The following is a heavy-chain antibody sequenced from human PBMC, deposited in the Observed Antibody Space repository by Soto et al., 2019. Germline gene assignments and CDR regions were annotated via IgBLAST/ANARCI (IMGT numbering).Heavy chain of an antibody. CDR3: AREASAVVSLDY. CDR2: INPNSGDT. D-gene: IGHD2-15*01. V-gene: IGHV1-2*02. J-gene: IGHJ4*02. Sequence: ASVKVSCKASGYIFTAYSMHWVRQAPGQGLEWLGWINPNSGDTIYAQKFQDRVTMTCGTSVSTAYLELSSLSSDDTALYYCAREASAVVSLDYWGQGTLVTVSS. CDR1: GYIFTAYS.